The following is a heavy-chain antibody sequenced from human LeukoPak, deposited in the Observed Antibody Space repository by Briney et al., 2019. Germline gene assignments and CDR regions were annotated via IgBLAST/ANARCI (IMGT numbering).Heavy chain of an antibody. CDR1: GFTLSSYG. CDR3: AKTKDYYGSGSYYNYYYYGMDV. Sequence: GSLSLSCAASGFTLSSYGMHWVRQAPGKGLEWVAVISYDGSNKYYADSVKGRFTISRDNSKNTLYLQMNSLRAEDTAVYYCAKTKDYYGSGSYYNYYYYGMDVWGKGTTVTVSS. CDR2: ISYDGSNK. D-gene: IGHD3-10*01. J-gene: IGHJ6*04. V-gene: IGHV3-30*18.